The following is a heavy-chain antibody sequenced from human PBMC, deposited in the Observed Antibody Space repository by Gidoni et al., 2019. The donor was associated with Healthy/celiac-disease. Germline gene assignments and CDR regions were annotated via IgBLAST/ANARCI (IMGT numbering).Heavy chain of an antibody. CDR3: ANHRGYGYCSSTSCSNWFDP. J-gene: IGHJ5*02. Sequence: EVQLLESGGGLVQPGGSLRLSCAASGFTFSSYAMRWVRQAPGKGLEWVSAISGSGGSTYYADSVKGRFTISRDNSKNTLYLQMNSLRAEDTAVYYCANHRGYGYCSSTSCSNWFDPWGQGTLVTVSS. CDR1: GFTFSSYA. CDR2: ISGSGGST. D-gene: IGHD2-2*03. V-gene: IGHV3-23*01.